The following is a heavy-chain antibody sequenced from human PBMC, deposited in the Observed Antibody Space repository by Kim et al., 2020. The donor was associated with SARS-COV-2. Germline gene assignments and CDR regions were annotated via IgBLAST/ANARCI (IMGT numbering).Heavy chain of an antibody. Sequence: ASVKVSCKASGYTFTGYYMHWVRQAPGQGLEWMGWINPNSGGTNYAQKFQGRVTMTRDTSISTAYMELSRLRSDDTAVYYCARDRGRGEPYYYYMDVWGKGTTVTVSS. CDR3: ARDRGRGEPYYYYMDV. J-gene: IGHJ6*03. CDR2: INPNSGGT. D-gene: IGHD3-16*01. V-gene: IGHV1-2*02. CDR1: GYTFTGYY.